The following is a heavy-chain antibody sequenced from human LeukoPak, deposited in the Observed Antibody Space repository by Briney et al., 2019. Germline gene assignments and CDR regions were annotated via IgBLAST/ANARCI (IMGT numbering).Heavy chain of an antibody. CDR3: ARERPGYSSGCRAFDY. V-gene: IGHV1-69*04. Sequence: SVKVSCKASGGTFSSYAISWVRQAPGQGLEWMGRIIPILGIANYAQKFQGRVTITADKSTSTAYMELSSLRSEDTAVYYCARERPGYSSGCRAFDYWGQGTLVTVSS. CDR1: GGTFSSYA. J-gene: IGHJ4*02. D-gene: IGHD6-19*01. CDR2: IIPILGIA.